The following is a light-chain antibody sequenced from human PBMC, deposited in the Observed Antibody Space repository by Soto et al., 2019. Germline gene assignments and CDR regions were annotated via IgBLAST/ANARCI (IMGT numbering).Light chain of an antibody. CDR1: QSVLYSSNNKNY. CDR3: QQYYSTLTWT. V-gene: IGKV4-1*01. J-gene: IGKJ1*01. Sequence: DILMTQSPDSLAVSLGERATINCNSSQSVLYSSNNKNYLAWYQQKPGQPPKLLIYWASTRESGVPDRFSGSGSGTDFTLTISSLQAEDVAVYYCQQYYSTLTWTFGQGTKVDIK. CDR2: WAS.